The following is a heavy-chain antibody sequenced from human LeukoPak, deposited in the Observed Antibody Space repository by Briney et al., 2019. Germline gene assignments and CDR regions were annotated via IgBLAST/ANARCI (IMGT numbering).Heavy chain of an antibody. J-gene: IGHJ4*02. V-gene: IGHV3-23*01. CDR2: ISGSGGGT. D-gene: IGHD6-19*01. CDR3: AKAFSGWYLYYFDY. CDR1: GFTFSNYA. Sequence: PGGSLRLSCVASGFTFSNYATSWVRQAPGKGLEWVSGISGSGGGTYYADSVKGRFTISRDNSQNTLYLQMNSLRAEDTAVYYCAKAFSGWYLYYFDYWGQGTLVTVSS.